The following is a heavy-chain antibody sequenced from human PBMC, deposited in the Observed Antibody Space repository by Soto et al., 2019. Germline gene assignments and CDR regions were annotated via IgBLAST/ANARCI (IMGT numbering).Heavy chain of an antibody. CDR1: GFTFSSYA. Sequence: GGSLRLSCAASGFTFSSYAMSWVRQAPGKGLEWVSAISGSGGSTYYADSVKGRFTISRDNSKNTLYLQMNSLRAEDTAVYYCAKDPYGSGSYNWFDPWGQGTLVTVSS. CDR2: ISGSGGST. V-gene: IGHV3-23*01. D-gene: IGHD3-10*01. J-gene: IGHJ5*02. CDR3: AKDPYGSGSYNWFDP.